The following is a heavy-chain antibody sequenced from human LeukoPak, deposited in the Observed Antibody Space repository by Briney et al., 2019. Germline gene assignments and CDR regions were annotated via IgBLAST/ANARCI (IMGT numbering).Heavy chain of an antibody. Sequence: GGSLRLSCAASGFTFSDYYMSWIRQAPGKGLEWVSYISTSGGAIDYADSVKGRFTISRDNAKNSLYLQMNSLRAEDTAVYYCAPFGGWELPVFDYWGQGTLVTVSS. J-gene: IGHJ4*02. V-gene: IGHV3-11*04. CDR1: GFTFSDYY. D-gene: IGHD1-26*01. CDR2: ISTSGGAI. CDR3: APFGGWELPVFDY.